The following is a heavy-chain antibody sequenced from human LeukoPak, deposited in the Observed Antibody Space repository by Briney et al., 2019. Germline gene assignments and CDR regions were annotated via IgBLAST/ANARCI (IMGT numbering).Heavy chain of an antibody. V-gene: IGHV3-23*01. CDR2: VSGSGGST. D-gene: IGHD1-26*01. J-gene: IGHJ2*01. Sequence: GGSLRLSCAASGFTFSSYAMSWVRQAPGEGLEWVSTVSGSGGSTHYADSVKGRFTISRDNSKNTLYLQMNSLRAEDTAVYYCAKDRSYSGSSLVGAAAAFDLWGRGTLVTVSS. CDR3: AKDRSYSGSSLVGAAAAFDL. CDR1: GFTFSSYA.